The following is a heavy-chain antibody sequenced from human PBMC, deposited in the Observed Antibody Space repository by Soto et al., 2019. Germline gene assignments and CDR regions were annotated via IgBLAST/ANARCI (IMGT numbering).Heavy chain of an antibody. D-gene: IGHD6-19*01. J-gene: IGHJ4*02. CDR2: ISYDGSNK. CDR3: AKVEQWLVLTGYFDY. V-gene: IGHV3-30*18. Sequence: GGSLRLSCAASGFTFSSYGMHWVRQAPGKGLEWVAVISYDGSNKYYADSVKGRFTISRDNSKNTLYLQMNSLRAEDTAVYYCAKVEQWLVLTGYFDYWGQGTLVTVSS. CDR1: GFTFSSYG.